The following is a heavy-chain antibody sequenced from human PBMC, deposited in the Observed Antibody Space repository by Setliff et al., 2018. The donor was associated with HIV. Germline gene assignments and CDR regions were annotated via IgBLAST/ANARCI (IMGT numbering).Heavy chain of an antibody. V-gene: IGHV4-59*12. J-gene: IGHJ3*01. Sequence: PSETLSLTCIVSGASIRSYYWAWIRQSPGRGLQYLGHLYYSGSTNYNPSLKSRITMSMDTSKNQFSLQLSSVTAADTAVYYCARIPWVATLWGGAFDLWGHGTKVTVSS. D-gene: IGHD5-12*01. CDR3: ARIPWVATLWGGAFDL. CDR2: LYYSGST. CDR1: GASIRSYY.